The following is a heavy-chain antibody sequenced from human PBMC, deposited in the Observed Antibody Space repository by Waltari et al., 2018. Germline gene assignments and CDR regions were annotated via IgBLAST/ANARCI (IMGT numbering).Heavy chain of an antibody. CDR1: GFTFSSYA. D-gene: IGHD2-15*01. CDR2: ISGSGGST. J-gene: IGHJ4*02. Sequence: EVQLLESGGGLVQPGGSLSLSCAASGFTFSSYAMSWVRQAPGMGLEWVSAISGSGGSTYYAYSVKGRFTISRDNSKNTLYLQMNSLRAEDTAVYYCAPNIVVVVAAIDYWGQGTLVTVSS. V-gene: IGHV3-23*01. CDR3: APNIVVVVAAIDY.